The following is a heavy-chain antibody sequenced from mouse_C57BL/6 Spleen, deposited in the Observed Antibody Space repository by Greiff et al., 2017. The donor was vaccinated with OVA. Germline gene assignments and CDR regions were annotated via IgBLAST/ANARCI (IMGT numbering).Heavy chain of an antibody. CDR1: GYTFTSYW. CDR2: IDPSDSYT. Sequence: VQLQQPGAELVRPGTSVKLSCKASGYTFTSYWMHWVKQRPGQGLEWIGVIDPSDSYTNYNQKFKGKATLTVDTSSSTAYMQLSSLTSEDSAVYYCARNSVVATWYFDVWGTGTTVTVSS. J-gene: IGHJ1*03. V-gene: IGHV1-59*01. D-gene: IGHD1-1*01. CDR3: ARNSVVATWYFDV.